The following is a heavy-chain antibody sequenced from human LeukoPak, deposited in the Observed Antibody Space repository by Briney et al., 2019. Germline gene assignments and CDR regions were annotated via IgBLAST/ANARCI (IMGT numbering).Heavy chain of an antibody. Sequence: GGSLRLSCAASGFTFSSYSMNWVRQAPGKGLEWVSSISSSSSYIYYADSVKGRFTISRDNAKNSLYLQMNSLRAEDTAVYYCARITILGVVIIWEMFDPWGQGTLVTVSS. J-gene: IGHJ5*02. D-gene: IGHD3-3*01. CDR1: GFTFSSYS. CDR2: ISSSSSYI. V-gene: IGHV3-21*01. CDR3: ARITILGVVIIWEMFDP.